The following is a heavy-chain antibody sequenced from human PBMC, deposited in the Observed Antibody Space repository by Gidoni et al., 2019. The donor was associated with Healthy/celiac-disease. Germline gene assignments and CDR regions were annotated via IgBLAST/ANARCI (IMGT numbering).Heavy chain of an antibody. V-gene: IGHV3-30*01. J-gene: IGHJ4*02. D-gene: IGHD5-12*01. CDR2: ISYDVSNK. Sequence: QVQLVESGGGVVQPGRSLRLSCAASGFTFSSYAMHWVRQAPGKGLEWVAVISYDVSNKYYADSVKGRFTISRDNSKNTLYLQMNSLRAEDTAVYYCARDKEMATIMGYWGQGTLVTVSS. CDR3: ARDKEMATIMGY. CDR1: GFTFSSYA.